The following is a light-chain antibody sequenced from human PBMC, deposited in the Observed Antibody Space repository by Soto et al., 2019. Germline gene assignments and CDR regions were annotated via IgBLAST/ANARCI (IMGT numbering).Light chain of an antibody. J-gene: IGKJ1*01. CDR2: AAS. CDR3: QQSYSTPVT. V-gene: IGKV1-39*01. CDR1: QSISTF. Sequence: DIQMTQSPSSLSASVGDRVTITCRASQSISTFLNWYQQKPGKAPKLLIYAASSLHSGVPSRFSGSGSGTDFTLTISSLQPEDFATYYCQQSYSTPVTFGQGTTVEIK.